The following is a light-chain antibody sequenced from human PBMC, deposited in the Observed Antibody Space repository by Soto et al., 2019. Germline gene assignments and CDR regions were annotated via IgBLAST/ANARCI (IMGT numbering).Light chain of an antibody. J-gene: IGKJ1*01. CDR2: GAS. Sequence: EIVMTQSPATLSVSPGERATLSCRASQSVSSNLAWYQQKPGQAPRLLIYGASTRATAIPARFSGSGSGTEFTLTISSLQPEDFAIYFCQQYNNWPPDRTFGQGTKVEIK. CDR3: QQYNNWPPDRT. V-gene: IGKV3-15*01. CDR1: QSVSSN.